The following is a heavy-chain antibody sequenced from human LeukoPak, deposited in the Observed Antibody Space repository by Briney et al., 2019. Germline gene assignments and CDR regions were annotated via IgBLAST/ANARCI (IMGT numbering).Heavy chain of an antibody. Sequence: KPGGSLRLSCAASGFTFSDYYMSWIRQAPGKGLEWVSYISSSGSTIYYADSVKGRFTISRDNAKNSLYLQMNSLRAEDTAVYYCARELVVAATSFDYWGQGTLVTVSS. V-gene: IGHV3-11*04. CDR2: ISSSGSTI. CDR3: ARELVVAATSFDY. CDR1: GFTFSDYY. J-gene: IGHJ4*02. D-gene: IGHD2-15*01.